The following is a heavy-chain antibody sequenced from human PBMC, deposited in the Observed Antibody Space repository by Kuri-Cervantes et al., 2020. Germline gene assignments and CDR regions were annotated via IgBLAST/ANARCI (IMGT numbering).Heavy chain of an antibody. V-gene: IGHV4-39*07. CDR1: GGSISSSSYS. D-gene: IGHD3-10*01. Sequence: GSLRLSCTVSGGSISSSSYSWGWIRQPPGKGLEWIGSIYYSGNTYYNPSLKSRVTISVDTSKNQFSLKLSSVTAADTAVYYCARAPPRGNWFDPWGQGTLVTVSS. J-gene: IGHJ5*02. CDR3: ARAPPRGNWFDP. CDR2: IYYSGNT.